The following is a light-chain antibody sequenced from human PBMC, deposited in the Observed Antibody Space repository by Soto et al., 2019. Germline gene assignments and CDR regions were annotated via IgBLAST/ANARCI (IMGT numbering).Light chain of an antibody. CDR1: SGHSSYI. J-gene: IGLJ2*01. CDR3: ETWDSNFVV. Sequence: QSVLTQSSSASAYLGSSVKLTCTLSSGHSSYIIAWHQQQPGKAPRYLMKLEGSGSYNKGSGVPDRFSGSSSGADRYLTISNLQSEDEADYYCETWDSNFVVFGGGTQLTVL. V-gene: IGLV4-60*03. CDR2: LEGSGSY.